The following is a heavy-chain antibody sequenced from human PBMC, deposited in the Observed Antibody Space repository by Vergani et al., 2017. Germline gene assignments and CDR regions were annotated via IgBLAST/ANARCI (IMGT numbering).Heavy chain of an antibody. J-gene: IGHJ4*02. D-gene: IGHD6-13*01. CDR3: AKDLLVYSRSNRGSFDY. CDR2: SSSSSSYI. CDR1: GFTFSSYS. V-gene: IGHV3-21*04. Sequence: EVQLVESGGGLVKPGGSLRLSCAASGFTFSSYSMNWVRQAPGNGLGWVSSSSSSSSYIYYADSVKGRFTISRDNAKNSLYLQMNSLRAEDTAVYYCAKDLLVYSRSNRGSFDYWGQGTLVTVSS.